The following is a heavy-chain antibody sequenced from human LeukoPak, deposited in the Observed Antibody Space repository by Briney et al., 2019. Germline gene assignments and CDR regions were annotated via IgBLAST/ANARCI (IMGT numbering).Heavy chain of an antibody. CDR3: ARGIGSSSLFDY. CDR2: IYHSGST. J-gene: IGHJ4*02. CDR1: GGSISSGGYY. Sequence: PSQTLSLTCTVSGGSISSGGYYWSWIRQPPGKGLEWIGYIYHSGSTYYNPSLKSRVTISVDTSKNQFSLKLSSVTAADTAVYYCARGIGSSSLFDYWGQGTLVTVSS. D-gene: IGHD6-13*01. V-gene: IGHV4-30-2*01.